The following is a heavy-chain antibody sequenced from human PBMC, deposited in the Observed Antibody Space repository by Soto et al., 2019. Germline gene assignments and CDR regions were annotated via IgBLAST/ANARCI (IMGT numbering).Heavy chain of an antibody. CDR1: GGSISSYY. J-gene: IGHJ4*02. Sequence: SEXLSLTCTVSGGSISSYYWSWIRQHPGKGLEWIGYIYYSGSTNYTPSLKSRVTISVDTSKNQFSLKLSSVTAADTAVYYCARVRGSGSYYNALDYWGQGTLVTVSS. CDR3: ARVRGSGSYYNALDY. V-gene: IGHV4-59*01. CDR2: IYYSGST. D-gene: IGHD3-10*01.